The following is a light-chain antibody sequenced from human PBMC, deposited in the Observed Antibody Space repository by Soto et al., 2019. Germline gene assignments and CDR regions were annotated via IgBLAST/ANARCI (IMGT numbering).Light chain of an antibody. J-gene: IGKJ3*01. Sequence: EIVMTQSPAILSVSPGERATLSCRASQSISINLAWYQQKLGQAPRLLIYGASTRATDIPARFSGSGSRTDFTLTISSLEPEDFAVYYCQQRSNWPFTFGPGTKVDIK. CDR2: GAS. V-gene: IGKV3-15*01. CDR3: QQRSNWPFT. CDR1: QSISIN.